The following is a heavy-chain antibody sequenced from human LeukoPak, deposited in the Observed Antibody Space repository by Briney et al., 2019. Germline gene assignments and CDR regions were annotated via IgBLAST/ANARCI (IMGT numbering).Heavy chain of an antibody. J-gene: IGHJ4*02. D-gene: IGHD5-12*01. V-gene: IGHV4-59*01. CDR3: ARVSGYDWESFYDY. CDR2: IYYSGST. Sequence: SETLSLTCTVSGGSISSYYWSWIRQPPGKGLEWIGYIYYSGSTNYNPSLKSRVTISVDTSKNQFSLKLSSVTAADTAMHYCARVSGYDWESFYDYWGQGSLVTVSS. CDR1: GGSISSYY.